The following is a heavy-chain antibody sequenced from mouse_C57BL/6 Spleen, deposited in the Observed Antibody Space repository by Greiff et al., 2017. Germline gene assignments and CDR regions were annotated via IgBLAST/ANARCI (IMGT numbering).Heavy chain of an antibody. Sequence: EVQLQQSGPGLVKPSQSLSLTCSVTGYSITSGYYWNWIRQFPGNKLEWMGYISYDGSNNYNPSLKNRISITRDTSKNQFFLKLNSVTTEDTATYYCARFITYWYFDVWGTGTTVTVSS. CDR1: GYSITSGYY. CDR2: ISYDGSN. D-gene: IGHD1-1*01. CDR3: ARFITYWYFDV. J-gene: IGHJ1*03. V-gene: IGHV3-6*01.